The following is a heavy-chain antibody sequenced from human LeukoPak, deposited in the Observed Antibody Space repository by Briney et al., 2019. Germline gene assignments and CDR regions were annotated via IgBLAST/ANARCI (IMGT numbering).Heavy chain of an antibody. Sequence: ASVTVSCTVSGYTLTELSMHWVRQAPGKGLEWMGGFDPEDGETIYAQKFQGRVTMTEDTSTDTAYMELSSLRSEDTAVYYCATVPYYGDYVFGEGRSYGMDVWGQGTTVTVSS. J-gene: IGHJ6*02. V-gene: IGHV1-24*01. D-gene: IGHD4-17*01. CDR2: FDPEDGET. CDR3: ATVPYYGDYVFGEGRSYGMDV. CDR1: GYTLTELS.